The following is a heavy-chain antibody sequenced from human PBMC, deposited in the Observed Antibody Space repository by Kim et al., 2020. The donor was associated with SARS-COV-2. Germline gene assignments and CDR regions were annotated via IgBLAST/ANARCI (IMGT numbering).Heavy chain of an antibody. Sequence: GGSLRLSCAASGFTFSSFAMNWVRQAPGKGLEWVSTISGSSGSTYYADSVKGRFTISRDNSKNTLYLQMNSLRAEDTAVYYCAKDQSYYDILVGYSFGTDCYFDLWGRGTLVTVSS. CDR2: ISGSSGST. J-gene: IGHJ2*01. CDR1: GFTFSSFA. CDR3: AKDQSYYDILVGYSFGTDCYFDL. D-gene: IGHD3-9*01. V-gene: IGHV3-23*01.